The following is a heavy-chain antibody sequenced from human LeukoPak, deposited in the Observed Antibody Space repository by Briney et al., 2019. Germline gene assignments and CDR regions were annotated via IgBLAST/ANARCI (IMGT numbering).Heavy chain of an antibody. V-gene: IGHV3-64*01. CDR3: ARHRDYDSFFYYYYMDV. Sequence: GGSLRLSCAASGFTFSNAAMHWVRQAPGKGLEYISGISSNGGSTYYARSVKGRFSISRDNSKNTLFLQMGSLRAEDMAVYYCARHRDYDSFFYYYYMDVWGEGTTVTVSS. CDR1: GFTFSNAA. CDR2: ISSNGGST. J-gene: IGHJ6*03. D-gene: IGHD3-16*01.